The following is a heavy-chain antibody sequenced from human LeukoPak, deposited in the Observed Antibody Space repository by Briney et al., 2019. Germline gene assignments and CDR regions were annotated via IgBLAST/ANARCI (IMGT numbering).Heavy chain of an antibody. J-gene: IGHJ4*02. CDR2: IGGSGSNT. D-gene: IGHD6-19*01. Sequence: GGSLILSCAASGFTFSNHAMSWVRQAPGKGLEWVSTIGGSGSNTFYADSVKGRFTISRDNSKNTLYLQMNSLRAEDSAVYYCAKGGRFSSGWAYDYWGQGMLVTVSS. CDR3: AKGGRFSSGWAYDY. CDR1: GFTFSNHA. V-gene: IGHV3-23*01.